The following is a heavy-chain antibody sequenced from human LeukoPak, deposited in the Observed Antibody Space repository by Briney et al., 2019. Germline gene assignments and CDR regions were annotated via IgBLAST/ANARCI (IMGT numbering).Heavy chain of an antibody. J-gene: IGHJ4*02. CDR1: GYTFTGYY. Sequence: VASVKVSCKASGYTFTGYYIHWVRQAPGQGLEWMAWINPNGGSTNYAQKFQGRVAVTRDSSISTAYMELSGLTSDDTAVFYCARGTGAPNYFDYWGQGTLVTVSS. CDR2: INPNGGST. D-gene: IGHD7-27*01. V-gene: IGHV1-2*02. CDR3: ARGTGAPNYFDY.